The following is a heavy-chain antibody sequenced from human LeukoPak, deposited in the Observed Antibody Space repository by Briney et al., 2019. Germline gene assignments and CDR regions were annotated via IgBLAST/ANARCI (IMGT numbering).Heavy chain of an antibody. CDR1: GFPFSSYA. J-gene: IGHJ4*03. D-gene: IGHD5-24*01. CDR2: ISDSGGST. V-gene: IGHV3-64*04. Sequence: TGGSRRLSCSASGFPFSSYAMHWVRQAPGKGLEYVSAISDSGGSTYYADSVKGRFTISRDNAKNSLYLQMNSLRDEDTAVFYCARGASRGFDYWGHGTLVTVSS. CDR3: ARGASRGFDY.